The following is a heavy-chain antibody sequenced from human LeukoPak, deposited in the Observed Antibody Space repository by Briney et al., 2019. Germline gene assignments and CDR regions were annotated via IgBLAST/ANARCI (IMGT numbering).Heavy chain of an antibody. J-gene: IGHJ6*03. CDR2: INQSGST. Sequence: SETLSLTCAVYDGSLSDYYWSWIRQPPGKGLEWIGEINQSGSTNYNSSLKSRVTISVDKSKNQFSLKLSSVTAADTAVYYCASTKYYYDSGAYYNPYYYSYYMDVWGKGTTVTVSS. CDR3: ASTKYYYDSGAYYNPYYYSYYMDV. D-gene: IGHD3-10*01. V-gene: IGHV4-34*01. CDR1: DGSLSDYY.